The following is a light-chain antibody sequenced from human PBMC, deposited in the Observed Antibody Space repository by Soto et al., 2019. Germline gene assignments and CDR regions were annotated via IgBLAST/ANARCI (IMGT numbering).Light chain of an antibody. V-gene: IGKV2-24*01. Sequence: DIVMTQTPLSSPVTLGQPVSISFRSTQRLVHSDGNTYLSWFQQRPGQSPRLLIYKISNRFSGVPDRFSGSGAATDFTLTISGLQPDDFAIYYCQQFNSYPITFAQGTRLAI. J-gene: IGKJ5*01. CDR1: QRLVHSDGNTY. CDR2: KIS. CDR3: QQFNSYPIT.